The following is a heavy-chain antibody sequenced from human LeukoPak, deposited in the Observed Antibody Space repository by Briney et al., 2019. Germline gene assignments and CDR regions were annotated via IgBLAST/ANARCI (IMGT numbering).Heavy chain of an antibody. J-gene: IGHJ3*02. CDR1: GFTVSSNY. D-gene: IGHD3-3*01. CDR3: ARSLRNAFDI. CDR2: IYSGGST. Sequence: PTGGSLRLSCAASGFTVSSNYMSWVRQAPGKGLEWVSVIYSGGSTYYADSVKGRFTISRDNSKSTLYIQMNSLRAEDTAVYYCARSLRNAFDIWGQGTMVTVSS. V-gene: IGHV3-53*01.